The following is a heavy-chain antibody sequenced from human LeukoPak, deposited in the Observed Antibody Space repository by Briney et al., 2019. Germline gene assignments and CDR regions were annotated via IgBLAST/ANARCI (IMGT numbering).Heavy chain of an antibody. CDR2: IYYSGST. CDR3: ARKGSSGWYLGAFDI. D-gene: IGHD6-19*01. V-gene: IGHV4-59*01. J-gene: IGHJ3*02. CDR1: GGSISSYY. Sequence: PSETLSLTCTVSGGSISSYYWSWIRQPPGKGLEWIGYIYYSGSTNYNPSLKSRVTISVDTSKNQFSLKLSSVTAADTAVYYCARKGSSGWYLGAFDIWGQGTMVTVSS.